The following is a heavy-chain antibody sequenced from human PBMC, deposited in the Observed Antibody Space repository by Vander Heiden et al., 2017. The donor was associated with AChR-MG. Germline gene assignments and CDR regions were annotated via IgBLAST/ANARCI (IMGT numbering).Heavy chain of an antibody. CDR2: IIPIFGTA. CDR1: GGTFSSYA. J-gene: IGHJ6*02. V-gene: IGHV1-69*06. CDR3: ARGPKNYDFWSGYFLSGMDV. Sequence: QVQLVQSGAEVKKPGSSVKVSCKASGGTFSSYAIRGVRQAPGQGLEWMGGIIPIFGTANYAQKFQGRVTITADKSTSTAYMELSSLRSEDTAVYYCARGPKNYDFWSGYFLSGMDVWGQGTTVTVSS. D-gene: IGHD3-3*01.